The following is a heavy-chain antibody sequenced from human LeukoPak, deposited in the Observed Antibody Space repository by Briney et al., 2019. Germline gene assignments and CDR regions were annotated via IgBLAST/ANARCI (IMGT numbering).Heavy chain of an antibody. CDR1: GFTFSSYW. J-gene: IGHJ4*02. D-gene: IGHD3-16*02. CDR2: INSDGSST. Sequence: GGSLRLSCAASGFTFSSYWMHWVRQAPGKGLVWVSRINSDGSSTNYADSVEGRFTIPRDNAKNTLYLQMNSLRADDTAVYYCASGFRSDSWGQGTLVTVSS. CDR3: ASGFRSDS. V-gene: IGHV3-74*01.